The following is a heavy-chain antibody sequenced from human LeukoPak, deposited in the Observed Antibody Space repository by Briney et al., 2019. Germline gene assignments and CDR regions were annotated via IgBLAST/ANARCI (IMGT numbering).Heavy chain of an antibody. J-gene: IGHJ6*03. D-gene: IGHD3-10*01. CDR3: ARGIGGSGSYLTYYYYYYMDV. V-gene: IGHV4-34*01. Sequence: SETLSLTCAVYGGSFSGYYWSWIRQPPGKGLEWIGEINHSGSTNYNPSLKSRVTISVDTSKNQFSLKLSSVTAADTAVYYCARGIGGSGSYLTYYYYYYMDVWGKGTTVTISS. CDR2: INHSGST. CDR1: GGSFSGYY.